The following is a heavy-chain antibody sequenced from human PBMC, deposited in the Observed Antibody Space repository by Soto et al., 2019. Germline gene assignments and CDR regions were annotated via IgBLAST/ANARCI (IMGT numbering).Heavy chain of an antibody. Sequence: SAKVSCKASGGTFSSYAISWVRQSPGQGLEWMGGIIPIFGTANYAQKFQGRVTITADESTSTAYMELSSLRSEDTAVYYCASLSVDTAMVYYYYYGMDVWGQGTTVTVSS. D-gene: IGHD5-18*01. V-gene: IGHV1-69*13. J-gene: IGHJ6*02. CDR2: IIPIFGTA. CDR1: GGTFSSYA. CDR3: ASLSVDTAMVYYYYYGMDV.